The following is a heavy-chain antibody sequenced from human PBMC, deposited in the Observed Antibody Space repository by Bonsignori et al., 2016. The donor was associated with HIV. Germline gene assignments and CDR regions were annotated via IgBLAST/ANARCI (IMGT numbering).Heavy chain of an antibody. Sequence: GESLKISCAASGFTFSRFWMSWVRQAPGKGLEWVANIKQDGSEKYYVDSVKGRFTISRDNAKNSLFLQMNSLRAEDTAMYYCARKYLLGKGSYFDYWGQGTLVTVSS. CDR1: GFTFSRFW. CDR3: ARKYLLGKGSYFDY. J-gene: IGHJ4*02. CDR2: IKQDGSEK. D-gene: IGHD7-27*01. V-gene: IGHV3-7*01.